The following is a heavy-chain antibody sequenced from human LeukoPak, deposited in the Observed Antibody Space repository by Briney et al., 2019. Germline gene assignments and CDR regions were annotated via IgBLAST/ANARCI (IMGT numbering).Heavy chain of an antibody. D-gene: IGHD5-12*01. CDR2: IWYDGSNK. CDR1: GFTFSSYG. Sequence: GRSLRLSCAASGFTFSSYGMHWVRQAPGKGLEWVAVIWYDGSNKYYADSVKGRFTISRDNSKNTLYLQMNSLRAEDTAVYYRAKERYSGYDSVNFDYWGQGTLVTVSS. J-gene: IGHJ4*02. CDR3: AKERYSGYDSVNFDY. V-gene: IGHV3-33*06.